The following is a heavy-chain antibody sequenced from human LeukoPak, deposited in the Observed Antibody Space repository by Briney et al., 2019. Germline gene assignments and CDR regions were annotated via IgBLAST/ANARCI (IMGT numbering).Heavy chain of an antibody. CDR1: GFTFSSYG. Sequence: PGGSLRLSCAASGFTFSSYGVHWVRQAPGKGLEWVAFIRYDGSNKYYADSVKGRFTISRDNSKNTLYLQMNSLRAEDTAVYYCAKDTLRYCSSTSCGWCGYWGQGTLVTVSS. CDR2: IRYDGSNK. CDR3: AKDTLRYCSSTSCGWCGY. V-gene: IGHV3-30*02. D-gene: IGHD2-2*01. J-gene: IGHJ4*02.